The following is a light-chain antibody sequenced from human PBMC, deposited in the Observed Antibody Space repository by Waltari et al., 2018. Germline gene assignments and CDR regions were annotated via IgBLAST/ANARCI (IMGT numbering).Light chain of an antibody. CDR1: SSDVGAYNF. V-gene: IGLV2-8*01. CDR2: DVS. CDR3: SSYAGSNNV. J-gene: IGLJ1*01. Sequence: QSALTQPPSASGSPGQSVTISCTGTSSDVGAYNFVSWYQQHPGKAPKLMIYDVSKRPSGVPARFSGSKSGNTASLTVSVLQAGDEADYYCSSYAGSNNVFGTGTKVTVL.